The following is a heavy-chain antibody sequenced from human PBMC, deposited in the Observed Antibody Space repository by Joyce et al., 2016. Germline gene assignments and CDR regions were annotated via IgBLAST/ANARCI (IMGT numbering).Heavy chain of an antibody. CDR1: GYSFTSYW. D-gene: IGHD3-16*01. CDR3: ARSAVRGTLSPFFDY. J-gene: IGHJ4*02. Sequence: EVQLVQSGGEVKKPGASLKISCKGVGYSFTSYWLGWVRQMPGKGLELMGIINPDDSDTRYSPSFQGQVTISVDMSIKTAHLRWGSLRASDTAIYYCARSAVRGTLSPFFDYWGQGSLVTVSS. CDR2: INPDDSDT. V-gene: IGHV5-51*01.